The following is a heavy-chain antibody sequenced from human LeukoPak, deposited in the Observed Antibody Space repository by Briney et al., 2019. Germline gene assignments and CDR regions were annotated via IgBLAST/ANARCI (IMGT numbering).Heavy chain of an antibody. V-gene: IGHV3-30*04. CDR1: GFTFSTYT. Sequence: PGRSLRLSCAASGFTFSTYTMHWDRQAPGKGLEWVAVISYDGSNKYYADSVKGRFTISRDNSKNTLYLQMNSLRAEDTAVYYCARGGRGWYVPLDYWGQGTLVTVSS. CDR2: ISYDGSNK. CDR3: ARGGRGWYVPLDY. D-gene: IGHD6-19*01. J-gene: IGHJ4*02.